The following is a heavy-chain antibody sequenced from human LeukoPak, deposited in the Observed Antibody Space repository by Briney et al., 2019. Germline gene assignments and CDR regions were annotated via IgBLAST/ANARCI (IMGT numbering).Heavy chain of an antibody. V-gene: IGHV3-23*01. CDR2: TLASGDVT. CDR3: AKNYYDRSGYYSWYFDH. Sequence: PGGSLRLSCAASGFSFSSYAMTWVRQAPGKGLQWVSGTLASGDVTYHADSVKGRFTISRDNSKNTLYLQMNSLRVEDTAVYYCAKNYYDRSGYYSWYFDHWGQGTLVTVSS. CDR1: GFSFSSYA. D-gene: IGHD3-22*01. J-gene: IGHJ4*02.